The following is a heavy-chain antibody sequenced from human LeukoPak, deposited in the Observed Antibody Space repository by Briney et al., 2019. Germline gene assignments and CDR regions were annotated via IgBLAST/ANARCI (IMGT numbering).Heavy chain of an antibody. Sequence: GGSLRLSCAASGFILSNCAMTWVRQAPGKGLEWVAVISYDGSNKYYADSVKGRFTISRDNSKNTLYLQMNSLRAEDTAVYYCAKEAPSRWAFDIWGQGTMVTVSS. V-gene: IGHV3-30*18. J-gene: IGHJ3*02. CDR2: ISYDGSNK. CDR3: AKEAPSRWAFDI. CDR1: GFILSNCA. D-gene: IGHD5-24*01.